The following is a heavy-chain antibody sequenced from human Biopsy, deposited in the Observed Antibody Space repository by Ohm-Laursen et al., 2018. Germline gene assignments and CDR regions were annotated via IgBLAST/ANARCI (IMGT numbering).Heavy chain of an antibody. CDR2: ISGSGVTK. CDR1: GFTFGDYY. Sequence: LSLICAASGFTFGDYYMSWIRQAPGKGLEWLSYISGSGVTKMYADSVKGRFTVSRDNAKNSLYLEMNNLTVEDTAVYYCATDGAGSYNENWGQGTLVSVSS. J-gene: IGHJ4*02. D-gene: IGHD3-10*01. V-gene: IGHV3-11*01. CDR3: ATDGAGSYNEN.